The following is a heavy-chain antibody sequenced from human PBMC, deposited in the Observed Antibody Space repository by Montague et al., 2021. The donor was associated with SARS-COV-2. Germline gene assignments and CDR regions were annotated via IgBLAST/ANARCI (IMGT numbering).Heavy chain of an antibody. CDR2: VHHSGNA. CDR3: ACDRITRGWLDP. V-gene: IGHV4-4*02. D-gene: IGHD1-20*01. Sequence: SETLSLTCAVSGGSLSTPHYWCWVRQPPGKGLEWIGEVHHSGNANYNAPFNGRATRSVDKSKNQFFLLLASETAAAAAVYYCACDRITRGWLDPWGQGTLVTVSS. J-gene: IGHJ5*02. CDR1: GGSLSTPHY.